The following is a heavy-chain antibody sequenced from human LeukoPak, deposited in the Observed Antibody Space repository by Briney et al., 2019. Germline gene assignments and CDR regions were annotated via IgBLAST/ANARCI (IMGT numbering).Heavy chain of an antibody. CDR1: GFTFSSYS. V-gene: IGHV3-21*01. J-gene: IGHJ3*02. CDR3: ARALAHAFDI. CDR2: ISSSSSYI. Sequence: PGGSLRLSCAASGFTFSSYSMNWVRQAPGKGLEWLSSISSSSSYIYYADSVKGRFTISRDNAKNSLYLQMNSLRAEDTAVYYCARALAHAFDIWGQGTMVTVSS.